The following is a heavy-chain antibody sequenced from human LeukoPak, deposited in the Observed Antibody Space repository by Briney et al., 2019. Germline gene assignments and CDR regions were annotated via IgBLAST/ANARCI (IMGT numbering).Heavy chain of an antibody. CDR1: GFTFDDYG. CDR3: ARDEIYCSGGSCYYYMDV. CDR2: INWNGGST. V-gene: IGHV3-20*04. Sequence: PGGSLRLSCAASGFTFDDYGMSWVRQAPGKGLEWVSGINWNGGSTGYADSVKGRFTISRDNAKNSLYLQMNSLRAEDTALYYCARDEIYCSGGSCYYYMDVWGKGTTVTVSS. D-gene: IGHD2-15*01. J-gene: IGHJ6*03.